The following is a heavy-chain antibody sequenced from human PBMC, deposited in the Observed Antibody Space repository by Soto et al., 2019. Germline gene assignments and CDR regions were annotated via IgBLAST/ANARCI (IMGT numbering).Heavy chain of an antibody. CDR1: GFTFSSYG. Sequence: GGSLRLSCAASGFTFSSYGMRWVRPAPGKGLEWVAVIWHDGSNKYYADSVKGRFTISRDNSKNTLYLQMNSLRAEDTAVYYCARDQGFKVYYYYGMDVWGQGATVTVSS. CDR2: IWHDGSNK. CDR3: ARDQGFKVYYYYGMDV. J-gene: IGHJ6*02. V-gene: IGHV3-33*01.